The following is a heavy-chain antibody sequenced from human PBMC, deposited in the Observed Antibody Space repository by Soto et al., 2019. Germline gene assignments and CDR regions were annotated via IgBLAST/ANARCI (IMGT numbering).Heavy chain of an antibody. CDR1: GFTFSSYA. V-gene: IGHV3-23*01. D-gene: IGHD2-2*01. J-gene: IGHJ6*02. Sequence: EVQLLESGGGLVQPGGSLRLCCAASGFTFSSYAMSWVRQAPGKGLEWVSAISGSGGSTYYADSVKGRFTISRDNSKNTLYLQMNSLIAEDTAVYYCAKDRPGFIVVVPAAIPDYYSMDVWGQGTTVTVSS. CDR2: ISGSGGST. CDR3: AKDRPGFIVVVPAAIPDYYSMDV.